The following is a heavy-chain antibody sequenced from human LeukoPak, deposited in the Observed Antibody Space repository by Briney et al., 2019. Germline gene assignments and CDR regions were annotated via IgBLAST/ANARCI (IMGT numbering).Heavy chain of an antibody. CDR1: GGSFSGYY. D-gene: IGHD3-16*01. CDR3: ARDGGSVDSYYMDV. Sequence: NPSETLSLTCAVYGGSFSGYYLTWIRQPPGKGLEWIGEINHSQSTNYNPSLKSRVTISVDTSKIQFSLKLSSVTAADTAVYYCARDGGSVDSYYMDVWGKGTTVTISS. J-gene: IGHJ6*03. CDR2: INHSQST. V-gene: IGHV4-34*01.